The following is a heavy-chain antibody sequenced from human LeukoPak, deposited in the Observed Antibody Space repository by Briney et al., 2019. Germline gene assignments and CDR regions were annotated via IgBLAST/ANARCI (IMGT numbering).Heavy chain of an antibody. Sequence: GGSLRLSCAASGFTFSSYAMHWVRQAPGKGLEWVAVISYDGSNKYCADSVKGRFTISRDNSKNTLYLQMNSLRAEDTAVYYCARGGGVTFVDYWGQGTLVTVSS. D-gene: IGHD3-16*01. V-gene: IGHV3-30-3*01. CDR3: ARGGGVTFVDY. CDR2: ISYDGSNK. CDR1: GFTFSSYA. J-gene: IGHJ4*02.